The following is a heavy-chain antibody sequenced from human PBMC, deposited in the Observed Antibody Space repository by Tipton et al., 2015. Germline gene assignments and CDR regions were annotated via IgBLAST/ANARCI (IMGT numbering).Heavy chain of an antibody. J-gene: IGHJ5*02. CDR1: GFTFSSFG. Sequence: SLRLSCAASGFTFSSFGMSWVRQVPGKGLEWVSAISGSGGYTYYADSVKDRFIISRDNSKNTLYLQMYSLRAEDTALYYCVKEPPITVAGSQAWFDPWGQGTLVNVSS. CDR2: ISGSGGYT. D-gene: IGHD6-19*01. V-gene: IGHV3-23*01. CDR3: VKEPPITVAGSQAWFDP.